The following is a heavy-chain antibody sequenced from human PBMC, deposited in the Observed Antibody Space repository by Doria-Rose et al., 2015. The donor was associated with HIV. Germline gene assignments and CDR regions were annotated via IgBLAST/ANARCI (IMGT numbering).Heavy chain of an antibody. J-gene: IGHJ4*02. CDR2: IYPGDSDT. CDR3: ARHRVPDTSCVVFAALIDY. Sequence: VQLQESGAAVKQPGESLTISCTASGYSFTSDWIGWVRQMPGKGLEWLGIIYPGDSDTRYSPSFQGQVTISADNSISTAYRQWISLKASDTAMYYCARHRVPDTSCVVFAALIDYWGPGTLVTVSS. CDR1: GYSFTSDW. V-gene: IGHV5-51*01. D-gene: IGHD2-2*01.